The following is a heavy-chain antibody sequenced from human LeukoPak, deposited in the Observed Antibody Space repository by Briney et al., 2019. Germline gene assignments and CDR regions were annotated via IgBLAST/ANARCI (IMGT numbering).Heavy chain of an antibody. D-gene: IGHD3-22*01. CDR1: GYTFTSYG. Sequence: GASVKVSCKASGYTFTSYGISWVQQAPGQGLEWMGWISAYNGNTNYAQKLQGRVTMTRDTSISTAYMELSSLRSDDTAVYYCATVPDYYDSSPTEGAFDIWGQGTMVTVSS. CDR3: ATVPDYYDSSPTEGAFDI. V-gene: IGHV1-18*01. CDR2: ISAYNGNT. J-gene: IGHJ3*02.